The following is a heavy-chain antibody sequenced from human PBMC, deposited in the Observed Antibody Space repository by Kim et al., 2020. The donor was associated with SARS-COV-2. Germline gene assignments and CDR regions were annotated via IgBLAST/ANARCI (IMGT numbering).Heavy chain of an antibody. Sequence: SVKVSCKASGGTFSSYAISWVRQAPGQGLEWMGRIIPILGIANYAQKFQGRVTITADKSTSTAYMELSSLRSEDTAVYYCARDFPGFSGSYWYYFDYWGQGTLVTVSS. CDR1: GGTFSSYA. J-gene: IGHJ4*02. D-gene: IGHD1-26*01. CDR3: ARDFPGFSGSYWYYFDY. CDR2: IIPILGIA. V-gene: IGHV1-69*04.